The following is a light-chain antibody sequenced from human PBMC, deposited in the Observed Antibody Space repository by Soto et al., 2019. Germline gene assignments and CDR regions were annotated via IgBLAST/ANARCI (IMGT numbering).Light chain of an antibody. V-gene: IGLV2-14*01. J-gene: IGLJ2*01. CDR1: SSDVGGYNY. CDR2: DVS. Sequence: QSVLTQPASVYGSPGQSITISCTGTSSDVGGYNYVSWYQQHPGKAPKLMIYDVSNRPSGVSNRFSGSKSGNTASLTISGLQAEDEADYYCSSYTSSSTSVVFGGGTQLTVL. CDR3: SSYTSSSTSVV.